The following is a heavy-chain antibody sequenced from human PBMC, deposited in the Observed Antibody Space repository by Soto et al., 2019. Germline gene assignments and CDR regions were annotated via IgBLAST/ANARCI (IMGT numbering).Heavy chain of an antibody. J-gene: IGHJ4*02. CDR3: AKGRYYDSSGYYYFDY. Sequence: GGSLRLSCAASGFTFSSYAMSWVRQAPGKGLEWVSAISGSGGSTYYADSVKGRFTISRDNSKNTLYLQMNSLRAEDTAVYYCAKGRYYDSSGYYYFDYWGQGTLVTVSS. V-gene: IGHV3-23*01. CDR1: GFTFSSYA. CDR2: ISGSGGST. D-gene: IGHD3-22*01.